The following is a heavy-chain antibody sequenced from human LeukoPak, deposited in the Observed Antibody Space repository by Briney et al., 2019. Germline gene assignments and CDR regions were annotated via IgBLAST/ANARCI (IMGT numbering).Heavy chain of an antibody. J-gene: IGHJ4*02. V-gene: IGHV3-72*01. CDR2: TRNKANSYTT. CDR1: GFTFSDHH. D-gene: IGHD3-9*01. CDR3: ALTSRADYFDY. Sequence: GGSLRLSCAASGFTFSDHHMDWVRQAPGKGLEWVGRTRNKANSYTTEYAASVKGRFTISRDDSKNSLYLQMNSLKTEDTAVYYCALTSRADYFDYWGQGTLVTVSS.